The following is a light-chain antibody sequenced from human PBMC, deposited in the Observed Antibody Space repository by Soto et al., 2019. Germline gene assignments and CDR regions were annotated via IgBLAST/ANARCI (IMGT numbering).Light chain of an antibody. CDR1: QSVTSDS. CDR3: QQYGRSSLMFT. CDR2: GGS. Sequence: ETVLTQSPGTLSLSPGERATLFCRASQSVTSDSLAWYQQKPGQAPRLLIYGGSTRAAGVPDRFSGSGSGTDFTLTITRLEPEDFAVYYCQQYGRSSLMFTFGQGTKLGV. J-gene: IGKJ2*01. V-gene: IGKV3-20*01.